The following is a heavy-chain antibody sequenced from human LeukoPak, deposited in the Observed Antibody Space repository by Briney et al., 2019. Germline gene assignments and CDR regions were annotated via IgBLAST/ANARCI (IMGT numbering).Heavy chain of an antibody. D-gene: IGHD3-3*01. CDR2: IIPILGIA. Sequence: GASVKVSCKASGGTFSSYAISWVRQAPGQGLEWMGRIIPILGIANYAQKFQGRVTMTTDTSTSTAYMELRSLRSDDTAVYYCARDSLYYDFWSGHWRAGWFDPWGQGTLVTVSS. CDR3: ARDSLYYDFWSGHWRAGWFDP. CDR1: GGTFSSYA. V-gene: IGHV1-69*04. J-gene: IGHJ5*02.